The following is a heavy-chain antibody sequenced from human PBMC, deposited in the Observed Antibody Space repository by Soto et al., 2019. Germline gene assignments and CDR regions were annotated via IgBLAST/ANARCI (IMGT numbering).Heavy chain of an antibody. D-gene: IGHD3-3*01. CDR1: GYSFTSYW. Sequence: GESLKISCKGSGYSFTSYWIGWVRQMPGKGLEWMGIIYPGDSNTRYSPSLQGQVTISVDKSISTAYLHWSSLKATDTAMYYCARHAYDFWSGHPNPRYYYGMDVWGQGTTVTVS. V-gene: IGHV5-51*01. J-gene: IGHJ6*02. CDR2: IYPGDSNT. CDR3: ARHAYDFWSGHPNPRYYYGMDV.